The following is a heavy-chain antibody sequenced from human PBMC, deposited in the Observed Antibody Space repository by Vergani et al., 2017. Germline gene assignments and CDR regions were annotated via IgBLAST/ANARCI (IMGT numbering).Heavy chain of an antibody. CDR3: ARCAMTTVVNWYFDL. D-gene: IGHD4-23*01. Sequence: EVQLVESGGGLIQPGGSLRLSCAASGFTVSSNYMSWVRQAPGKGLEWVSVIYSGGSTYYADSVKGRFTISRDNSKNTLYLQMNSLRADDTAVYYCARCAMTTVVNWYFDLWGRGTLVTVSS. V-gene: IGHV3-53*01. J-gene: IGHJ2*01. CDR2: IYSGGST. CDR1: GFTVSSNY.